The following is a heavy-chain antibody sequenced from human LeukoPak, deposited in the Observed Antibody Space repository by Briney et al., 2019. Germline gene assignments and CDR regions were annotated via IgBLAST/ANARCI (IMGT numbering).Heavy chain of an antibody. D-gene: IGHD2-2*03. CDR3: AKSVMDIVVVPAARDWYFDL. J-gene: IGHJ2*01. CDR2: IRYDGSNK. V-gene: IGHV3-30*02. CDR1: GFTFSSYG. Sequence: GGSLRLSCAASGFTFSSYGMHWVRQAPGKGLEWVAFIRYDGSNKYYADSVKGRFTISRDNSKNTLYLQMNSLRAEDTAVYYCAKSVMDIVVVPAARDWYFDLWGRGTLVTVSS.